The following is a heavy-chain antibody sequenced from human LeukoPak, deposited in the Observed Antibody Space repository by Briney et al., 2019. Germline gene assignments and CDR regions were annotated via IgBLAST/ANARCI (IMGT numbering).Heavy chain of an antibody. CDR1: GGTFSSYA. CDR3: ARDYHDDVFWYFDL. Sequence: ASVKVSCKASGGTFSSYAISWVRQAPGQGLEWMGGIIPIFGTANYAQKFQGRVTITADESTSTAYMELSSLRSEDTAVYYCARDYHDDVFWYFDLWGRGTLVTVSS. J-gene: IGHJ2*01. CDR2: IIPIFGTA. V-gene: IGHV1-69*13. D-gene: IGHD1-1*01.